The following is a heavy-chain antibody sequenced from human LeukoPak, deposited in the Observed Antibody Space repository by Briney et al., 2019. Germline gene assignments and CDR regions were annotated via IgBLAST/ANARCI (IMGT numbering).Heavy chain of an antibody. CDR1: GGSISSYY. J-gene: IGHJ5*02. V-gene: IGHV4-59*01. Sequence: RSSETLSLTCTVSGGSISSYYWSWIRQPPGKGLEWIGYIYYSGSTNYNPSLKSRVTISVDTSKNQFSLKLSSVTAADTAVYYCARCSSWYGTTWFDPWGQGTLVTVSS. CDR3: ARCSSWYGTTWFDP. D-gene: IGHD6-13*01. CDR2: IYYSGST.